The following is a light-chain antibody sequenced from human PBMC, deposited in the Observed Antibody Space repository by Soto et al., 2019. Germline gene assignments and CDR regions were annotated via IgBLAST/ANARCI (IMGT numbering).Light chain of an antibody. Sequence: QSVLTQPPSVSGAPGQRVTISCTGSSSNIGAGYVVHWYQQLPGTAPKLLISGNSNRPSGVPDQLSGSKSGTSASRAITGLPSEEGADYYCQAWDHSVNAGVFGGGSKLTV. V-gene: IGLV1-40*01. CDR3: QAWDHSVNAGV. J-gene: IGLJ3*02. CDR2: GNS. CDR1: SSNIGAGYV.